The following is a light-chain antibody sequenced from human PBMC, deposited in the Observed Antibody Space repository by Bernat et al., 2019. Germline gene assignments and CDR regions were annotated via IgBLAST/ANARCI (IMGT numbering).Light chain of an antibody. V-gene: IGLV2-23*02. J-gene: IGLJ3*02. Sequence: QSALTQPASVSGSPGQSITISCTGTSGDVGHYNLVSWYQQHPAKAPKLIIYEVNKRPSGVSYRFSASKSGNTASLTISGLQAEDEADYYRWSYTTSHTWVFGGGTKLTVL. CDR1: SGDVGHYNL. CDR3: WSYTTSHTWV. CDR2: EVN.